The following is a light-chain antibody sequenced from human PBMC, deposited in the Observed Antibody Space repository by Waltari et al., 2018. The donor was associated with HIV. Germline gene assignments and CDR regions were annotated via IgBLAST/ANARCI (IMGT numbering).Light chain of an antibody. CDR2: DVT. CDR1: SSDVGGYNY. Sequence: QSPLTQPRPMSGSPGQSVTISCTGTSSDVGGYNYVSWYQQHPGKAPKLMIYDVTKRPSGVPGRFSGSKSGNTASLTISGLQAEDEADYFCCSYAGGYTLVFGGGTKLTVL. CDR3: CSYAGGYTLV. V-gene: IGLV2-11*01. J-gene: IGLJ3*02.